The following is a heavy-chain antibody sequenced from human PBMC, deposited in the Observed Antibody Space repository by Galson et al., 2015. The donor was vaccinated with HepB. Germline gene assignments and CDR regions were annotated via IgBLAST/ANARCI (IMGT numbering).Heavy chain of an antibody. Sequence: SLRLSCAASGFTFGNYAMHWVRQAPGKGLEWVATISYDGTNKYYADSVKGRFSISRDNSKNTLFLQMNSLTTEDTAVHFCAKDLLVGSSWFFSAYYLDYRGQGTLVTVSS. CDR2: ISYDGTNK. CDR3: AKDLLVGSSWFFSAYYLDY. CDR1: GFTFGNYA. D-gene: IGHD6-13*01. J-gene: IGHJ4*02. V-gene: IGHV3-30*18.